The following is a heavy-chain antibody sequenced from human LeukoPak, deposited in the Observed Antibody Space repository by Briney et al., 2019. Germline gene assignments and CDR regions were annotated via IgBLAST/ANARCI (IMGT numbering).Heavy chain of an antibody. D-gene: IGHD3-10*01. J-gene: IGHJ4*02. V-gene: IGHV4-59*08. CDR1: GGSISSYY. CDR3: ARVGYYGSGSPH. CDR2: IYYSGST. Sequence: SETLSLTCTVSGGSISSYYWSWIRQPPGEGLEWIGYIYYSGSTNYNPSLKSRVTISVDTSKNQFSLKLSSVTAADTAVYYCARVGYYGSGSPHWGQGTLVTVSS.